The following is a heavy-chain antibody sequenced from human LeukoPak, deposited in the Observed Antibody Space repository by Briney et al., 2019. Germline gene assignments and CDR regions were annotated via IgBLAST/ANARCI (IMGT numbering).Heavy chain of an antibody. J-gene: IGHJ4*02. Sequence: SETLSLTCTVSGDSISNSYWNWIRKPPGKGLECIGYMHYNGISNYNPSLKSRVTISLDTSKNQFSLKLSSVPAADTAVYYCARAVSASTVYYFDSWGQGTLVTVST. V-gene: IGHV4-59*01. CDR3: ARAVSASTVYYFDS. CDR1: GDSISNSY. CDR2: MHYNGIS. D-gene: IGHD2-8*01.